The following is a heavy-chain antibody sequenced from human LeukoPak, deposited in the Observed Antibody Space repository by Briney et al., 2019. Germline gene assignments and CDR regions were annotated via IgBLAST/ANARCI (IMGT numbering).Heavy chain of an antibody. CDR1: GYTFTSYD. V-gene: IGHV1-8*01. Sequence: ASVKVSCKASGYTFTSYDINWVRQATGQGLEWMGWMNPNSGNTGYAQKFQGRVTMTRNTSISTAYMELSSLRSEDTAVYYCARDRRGYDSSGYYYWYFDLWGRGTLVTVSS. D-gene: IGHD3-22*01. CDR2: MNPNSGNT. J-gene: IGHJ2*01. CDR3: ARDRRGYDSSGYYYWYFDL.